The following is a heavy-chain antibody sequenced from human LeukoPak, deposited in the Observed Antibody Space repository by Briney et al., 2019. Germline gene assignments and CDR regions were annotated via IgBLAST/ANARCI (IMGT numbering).Heavy chain of an antibody. CDR2: TYYRSKWSN. Sequence: SQTLSLTCDISGDSVSSNSAAWNWIRQSPSRGLEWLGRTYYRSKWSNDNAVSVKSRITLNPDTSKNQFSLQLNSVTPEDTAVYYCARDRGSCSGGSCHSLGFDYWGQGTLVTVSS. J-gene: IGHJ4*02. CDR3: ARDRGSCSGGSCHSLGFDY. CDR1: GDSVSSNSAA. V-gene: IGHV6-1*01. D-gene: IGHD2-15*01.